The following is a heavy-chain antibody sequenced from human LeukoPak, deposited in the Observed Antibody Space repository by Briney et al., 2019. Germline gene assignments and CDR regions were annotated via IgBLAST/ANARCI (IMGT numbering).Heavy chain of an antibody. D-gene: IGHD6-13*01. J-gene: IGHJ4*02. V-gene: IGHV4-39*01. CDR3: ARLEDIAAAGIIDY. CDR1: GFTFSSYA. Sequence: GSLRLSCAASGFTFSSYAMSWVRQAPGKGLEWIGSIYYSGSTYYNPSLKSRVTISVDTSKNQFSLKLSSVTAADTAVYYCARLEDIAAAGIIDYWGQGTLVTVSS. CDR2: IYYSGST.